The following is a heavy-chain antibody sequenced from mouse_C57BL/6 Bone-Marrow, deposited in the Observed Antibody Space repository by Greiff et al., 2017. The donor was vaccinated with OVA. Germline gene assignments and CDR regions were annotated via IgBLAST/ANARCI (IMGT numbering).Heavy chain of an antibody. V-gene: IGHV1-62-2*01. CDR2: FYPGSGSI. CDR3: ARHEADYDGYPGAMDY. J-gene: IGHJ4*01. CDR1: GYTFTEYT. D-gene: IGHD2-3*01. Sequence: VQRVESGAELVKPGASVKLSCKASGYTFTEYTIHWVKQRSGQGLEWIGWFYPGSGSIKYNEKFKDKATLTADKSSSTVYMELSRLTSEDSAVYFCARHEADYDGYPGAMDYWGQGTSVTVSS.